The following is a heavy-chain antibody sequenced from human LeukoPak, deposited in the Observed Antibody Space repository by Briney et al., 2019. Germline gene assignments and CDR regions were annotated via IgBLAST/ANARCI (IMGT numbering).Heavy chain of an antibody. D-gene: IGHD2-15*01. J-gene: IGHJ3*02. V-gene: IGHV1-18*04. Sequence: ASVNVSCTASGYTSTSYGISWVRQAPGQGLEWMGWISAYNGNTNYAQKLQGRVTMTTDTSTSTAYMELRSLRSDDTAVYYCARAGIVVVVAATTDAFDIWGQGTMVTVSS. CDR1: GYTSTSYG. CDR3: ARAGIVVVVAATTDAFDI. CDR2: ISAYNGNT.